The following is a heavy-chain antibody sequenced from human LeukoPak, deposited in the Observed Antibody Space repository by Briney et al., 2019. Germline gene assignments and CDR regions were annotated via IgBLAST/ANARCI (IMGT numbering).Heavy chain of an antibody. V-gene: IGHV3-74*01. Sequence: GGSLRLSCAASGFTFSNYWMHWVRQVPGKGRVWVSRTNPGGSNTAYADSVKGRFTISRDNARNTLYLQMDSLRAEDTAVYYCARSNQADDYWGQGTLVTVSS. J-gene: IGHJ4*02. CDR2: TNPGGSNT. CDR1: GFTFSNYW. D-gene: IGHD1-14*01. CDR3: ARSNQADDY.